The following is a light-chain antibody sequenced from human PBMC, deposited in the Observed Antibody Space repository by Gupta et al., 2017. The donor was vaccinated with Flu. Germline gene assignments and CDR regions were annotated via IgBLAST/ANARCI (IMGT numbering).Light chain of an antibody. V-gene: IGKV1-27*01. CDR1: QDISNY. CDR2: GAS. Sequence: PSSLSASVGDRVTITCRASQDISNYLAWYQQKPGKVPELLISGASRLQSGVPPRFSGSGSGTDFTLTINSLQPEDVATYYCQKYNSAPRTFGQGTKVEIK. CDR3: QKYNSAPRT. J-gene: IGKJ1*01.